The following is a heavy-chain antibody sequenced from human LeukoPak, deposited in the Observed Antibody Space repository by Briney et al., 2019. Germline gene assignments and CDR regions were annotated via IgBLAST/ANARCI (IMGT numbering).Heavy chain of an antibody. Sequence: GGSLRLSCAGSGFTFSSYGMHWVRQAPGKGLEWVAVISYDGSNKYYVDSVKGRFTISRDNSKNTLYLQMNSLRAEDTAVYYCAKLPTAAGTAVFDYWGQGTLVTVSS. D-gene: IGHD6-13*01. V-gene: IGHV3-30*18. CDR3: AKLPTAAGTAVFDY. J-gene: IGHJ4*02. CDR1: GFTFSSYG. CDR2: ISYDGSNK.